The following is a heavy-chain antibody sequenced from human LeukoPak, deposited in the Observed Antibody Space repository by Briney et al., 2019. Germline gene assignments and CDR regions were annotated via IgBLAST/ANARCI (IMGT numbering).Heavy chain of an antibody. CDR3: ARDGLQDDAFDI. CDR2: INPNSGGT. V-gene: IGHV1-2*02. D-gene: IGHD3/OR15-3a*01. CDR1: GYTFIGYY. J-gene: IGHJ3*02. Sequence: GASVKVSCKASGYTFIGYYIHWVRQAPGQGLEWMGCINPNSGGTNYAQKFQGGVTMTRDTSISTAYMELSGLRSDDTAVFYCARDGLQDDAFDIWGQGTMVTVSS.